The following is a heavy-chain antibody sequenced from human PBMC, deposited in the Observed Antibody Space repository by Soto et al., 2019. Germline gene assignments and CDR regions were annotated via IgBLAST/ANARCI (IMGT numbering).Heavy chain of an antibody. J-gene: IGHJ4*02. CDR3: ARQTAAAGPSIDY. D-gene: IGHD6-13*01. CDR1: GYSFTIYW. V-gene: IGHV5-51*01. Sequence: GESLKISCKGSGYSFTIYWIGWVRQMPGKGLEWMGIIYPGDSDTRYSPSFQGQVTISADKSISTAYLQWSSLKASDTAMYYCARQTAAAGPSIDYWGQGTLVTVSS. CDR2: IYPGDSDT.